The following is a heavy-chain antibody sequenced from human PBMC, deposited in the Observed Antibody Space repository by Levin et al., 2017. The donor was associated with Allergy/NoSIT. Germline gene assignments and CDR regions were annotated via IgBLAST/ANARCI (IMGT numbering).Heavy chain of an antibody. CDR1: GFTFSNYW. D-gene: IGHD6-19*01. J-gene: IGHJ4*02. CDR3: ARATSGWREGTY. V-gene: IGHV3-7*04. CDR2: IKQDGSEK. Sequence: GESLKISCAASGFTFSNYWMTWVRQAPGKGLEWVANIKQDGSEKYYVDSVKGRFTISRDNAKNSLNLQMNSLRPEDTAVYYCARATSGWREGTYWGQGTLVTVSS.